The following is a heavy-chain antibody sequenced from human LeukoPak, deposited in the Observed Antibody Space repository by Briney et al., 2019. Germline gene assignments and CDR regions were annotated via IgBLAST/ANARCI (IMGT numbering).Heavy chain of an antibody. CDR3: ARGDPLRCFVY. D-gene: IGHD5/OR15-5a*01. Sequence: PGGSLRLSCAASGFTFSSYAMHWVRQAPGKGLEWVAVISYDGSNKYYADSVKGRFTISRDNSKNTLYLQMNSLRAEDTAVYYCARGDPLRCFVYWGQGTLVTVSS. CDR2: ISYDGSNK. J-gene: IGHJ4*02. CDR1: GFTFSSYA. V-gene: IGHV3-30-3*01.